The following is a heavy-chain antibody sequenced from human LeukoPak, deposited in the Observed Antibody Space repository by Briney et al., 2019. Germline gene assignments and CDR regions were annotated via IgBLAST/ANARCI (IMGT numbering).Heavy chain of an antibody. CDR2: IYYSGST. CDR1: GGSISSYY. Sequence: PSETLSFTCTVSGGSISSYYWSWIRQPPEKGLEWIGYIYYSGSTNYNPSLKSRVTISVDTSKNQFSLKLTSVTAADTAVYYCARAGSSAYLIDYWGQGTLVTVSS. D-gene: IGHD3-22*01. CDR3: ARAGSSAYLIDY. J-gene: IGHJ4*02. V-gene: IGHV4-59*01.